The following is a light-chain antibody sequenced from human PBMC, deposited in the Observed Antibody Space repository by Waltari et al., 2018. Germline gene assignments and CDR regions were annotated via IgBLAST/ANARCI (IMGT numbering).Light chain of an antibody. CDR3: HQYNDGPPFN. Sequence: DIVMTQSPATLSVSPGERATLSCRASQSIGSNLAWYQHKPGQAPSFLIYGASTRATGIPARFSGSGSGTEFTLTISSLQSEDCAVYYCHQYNDGPPFNFGQGTKLEIK. V-gene: IGKV3-15*01. CDR2: GAS. J-gene: IGKJ2*01. CDR1: QSIGSN.